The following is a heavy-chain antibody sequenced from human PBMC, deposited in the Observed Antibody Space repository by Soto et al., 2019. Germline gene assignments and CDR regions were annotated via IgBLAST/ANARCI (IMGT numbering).Heavy chain of an antibody. CDR2: INAGNGNT. D-gene: IGHD6-6*01. CDR3: ARAVSPSIAARPRYYYYMDV. J-gene: IGHJ6*03. Sequence: ASVKVSCKASGYTFTSYAMHWVRQAPGQRLEWMGWINAGNGNTKYSQKFQGRVTITRDTSASTAYMELSSLRSEDTAVYYCARAVSPSIAARPRYYYYMDVWGKGTTVTVS. V-gene: IGHV1-3*01. CDR1: GYTFTSYA.